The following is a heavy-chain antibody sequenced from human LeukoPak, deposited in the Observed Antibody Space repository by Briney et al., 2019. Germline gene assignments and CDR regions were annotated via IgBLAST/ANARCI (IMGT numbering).Heavy chain of an antibody. D-gene: IGHD3-22*01. CDR2: IYPGDSDT. J-gene: IGHJ5*02. CDR3: ARGLKDSSGYYYVWWFDP. V-gene: IGHV5-51*01. CDR1: GYSFTSYW. Sequence: GESLKISCKGSGYSFTSYWIGWVRQMPGKGLEWMGIIYPGDSDTRYSPSFQGQVTISADKSISTAYLQWSSLKASDTAMYYCARGLKDSSGYYYVWWFDPWGQGTLVPVSS.